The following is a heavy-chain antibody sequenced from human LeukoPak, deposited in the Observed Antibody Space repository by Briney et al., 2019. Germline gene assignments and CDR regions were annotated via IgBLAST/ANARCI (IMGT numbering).Heavy chain of an antibody. J-gene: IGHJ3*02. CDR2: IYSGGST. V-gene: IGHV3-66*01. CDR1: GFTVSSNY. D-gene: IGHD5-18*01. Sequence: GGSLRLSCAASGFTVSSNYMSWVRQAPGKGLEWVSVIYSGGSTYYADSVKGRFTISRDNSKNTLYLQMNSLRAEDTAVYYCAREYRSLGYSHGLDAFDIWGQGTMVTVSS. CDR3: AREYRSLGYSHGLDAFDI.